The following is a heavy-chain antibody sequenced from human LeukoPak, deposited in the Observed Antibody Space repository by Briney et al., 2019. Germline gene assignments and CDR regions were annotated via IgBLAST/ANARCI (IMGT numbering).Heavy chain of an antibody. CDR2: INSDGSST. D-gene: IGHD3-10*01. Sequence: GGSLRLSCAASGFTFSSHWMHRVRQAPGKGLVCVSRINSDGSSTSYADSVKGRFTISRDNAKNTLYLQMNSLRAEDTAVYYCARANYGSGIFYAMDVWGKGTTVTVSS. CDR1: GFTFSSHW. V-gene: IGHV3-74*01. CDR3: ARANYGSGIFYAMDV. J-gene: IGHJ6*04.